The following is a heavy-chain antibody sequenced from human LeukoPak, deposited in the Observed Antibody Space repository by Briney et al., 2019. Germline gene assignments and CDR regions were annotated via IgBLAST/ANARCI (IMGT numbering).Heavy chain of an antibody. V-gene: IGHV4-39*01. CDR1: GGSISSSSYY. D-gene: IGHD2-2*01. CDR2: IYYSGST. Sequence: PSETLSLTCTVSGGSISSSSYYWGWIRQPPGKGLEWIGSIYYSGSTYYNPSLKSRVTISVDTSKNQFSLKLSSVTAADTAVYYCARQGLVVPAAMISRWFDPWGQGTLVTVSS. CDR3: ARQGLVVPAAMISRWFDP. J-gene: IGHJ5*02.